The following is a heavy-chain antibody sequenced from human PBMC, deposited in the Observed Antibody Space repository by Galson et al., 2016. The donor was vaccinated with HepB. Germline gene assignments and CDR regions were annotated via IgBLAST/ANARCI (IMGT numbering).Heavy chain of an antibody. D-gene: IGHD3-10*01. J-gene: IGHJ4*02. V-gene: IGHV3-15*01. CDR1: GFSFSGYA. CDR2: IKSKSAGGTA. CDR3: TAMYYDY. Sequence: SLRLSCAASGFSFSGYAMNWVRRAPGKGLEWVGRIKSKSAGGTADYGSPVKGRCTISRDDSKNTLYLQMDSLKTEDTAVYYCTAMYYDYWGQGTLVTVSS.